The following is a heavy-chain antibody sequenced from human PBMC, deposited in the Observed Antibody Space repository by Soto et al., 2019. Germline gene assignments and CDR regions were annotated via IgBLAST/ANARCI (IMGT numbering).Heavy chain of an antibody. CDR2: IRSKAYGGTT. D-gene: IGHD2-2*01. Sequence: GGSLRLSCTASGFTFGDYAMSWFRQAPGKGLEWVGFIRSKAYGGTTEYAASVKDRFTISRDDSKSIAYLQMNSLKTEDTAVYYCTRDRGPRYCSSTSCYPQTNWFDPWGQGTLVTVSS. CDR3: TRDRGPRYCSSTSCYPQTNWFDP. J-gene: IGHJ5*02. CDR1: GFTFGDYA. V-gene: IGHV3-49*03.